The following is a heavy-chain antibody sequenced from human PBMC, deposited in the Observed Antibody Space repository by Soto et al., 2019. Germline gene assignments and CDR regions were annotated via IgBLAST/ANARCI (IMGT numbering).Heavy chain of an antibody. D-gene: IGHD6-13*01. J-gene: IGHJ6*02. CDR1: GFTFSSYG. V-gene: IGHV3-30*18. CDR2: ISYDGSNK. CDR3: AKGLTGFSWYGSPYYYYGMDV. Sequence: QVQLVGSGGGVVQPGRSLRLSCAASGFTFSSYGMHWVRQAPGKGLEWVAVISYDGSNKYYADSVKGRFTISRDNSKNTLYLQMNSLRAEDTAVYYRAKGLTGFSWYGSPYYYYGMDVWGQGTTVTVSS.